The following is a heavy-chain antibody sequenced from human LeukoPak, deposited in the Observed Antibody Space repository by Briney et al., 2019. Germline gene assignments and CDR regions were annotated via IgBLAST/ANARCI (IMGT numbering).Heavy chain of an antibody. CDR1: RFTFSNFG. D-gene: IGHD3-10*01. V-gene: IGHV3-33*06. CDR3: AKDRGLWFAELSCYFDS. CDR2: VWYDGSKK. J-gene: IGHJ4*02. Sequence: GGSLRLSSAASRFTFSNFGMHWVREAPGKGLECGADVWYDGSKKYYADSVKGRFSISRANSRNTLYLQMNSLRAEDTAVYYCAKDRGLWFAELSCYFDSWGQGTLVAVSS.